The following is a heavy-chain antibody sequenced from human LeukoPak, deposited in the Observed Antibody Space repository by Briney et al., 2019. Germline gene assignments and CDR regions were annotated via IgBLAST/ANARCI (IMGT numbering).Heavy chain of an antibody. J-gene: IGHJ4*02. CDR1: GYNFANYW. CDR3: ARSVLRVTSSPLELDY. CDR2: IYPGDSET. Sequence: GESLKISCKGSGYNFANYWIAWVCQMPGKGLEWMGIIYPGDSETRYSPSFQGQVTISADKSISTAYLQWSNLKASDTAMYYCARSVLRVTSSPLELDYWGQGTLVTVSS. D-gene: IGHD1-1*01. V-gene: IGHV5-51*01.